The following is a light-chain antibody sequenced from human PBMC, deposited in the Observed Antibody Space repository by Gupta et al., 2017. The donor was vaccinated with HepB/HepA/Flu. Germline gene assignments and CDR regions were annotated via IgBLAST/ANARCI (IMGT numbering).Light chain of an antibody. Sequence: QSVLTPPPSASRTPGQRVILASSARRSNNGNNCVYWYQQLPGTAPKLLIYRNNQRPSGVPDRFSGSKSGTSSSLAISGLRSEDEADYYCSTWDDSLSGHWVFGGGTKLTVL. CDR1: RSNNGNNC. CDR3: STWDDSLSGHWV. V-gene: IGLV1-47*01. CDR2: RNN. J-gene: IGLJ3*02.